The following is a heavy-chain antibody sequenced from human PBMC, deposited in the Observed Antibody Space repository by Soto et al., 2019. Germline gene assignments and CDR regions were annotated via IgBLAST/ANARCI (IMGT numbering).Heavy chain of an antibody. CDR1: GFTFSSYA. CDR2: ISYDGSNK. V-gene: IGHV3-30*04. J-gene: IGHJ4*02. Sequence: GGSLRLSCAASGFTFSSYAMHWVRQAPGKGLEWVAVISYDGSNKYYADSVKGRFTISRDNSKNTLYLQMNSLRAEDTAVYYCAKGHLWFSYFDYWGQGTLVTVSS. D-gene: IGHD3-10*01. CDR3: AKGHLWFSYFDY.